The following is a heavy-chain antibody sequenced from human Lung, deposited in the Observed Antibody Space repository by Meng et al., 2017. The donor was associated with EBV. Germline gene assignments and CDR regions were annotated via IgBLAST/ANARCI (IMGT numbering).Heavy chain of an antibody. V-gene: IGHV4-34*02. D-gene: IGHD3-10*01. CDR3: ARASYGSGSPLGESWFDP. J-gene: IGHJ5*02. Sequence: QARLQQWGAGLLNTSETLSLRCSFSGGSFRGYYWSWIRQSPERGLEWIGEINHSGHTNYNPSLKSRVTISVDTSKNQFSLNLSSVTAADTAVYYCARASYGSGSPLGESWFDPWGQGTLVTVSS. CDR2: INHSGHT. CDR1: GGSFRGYY.